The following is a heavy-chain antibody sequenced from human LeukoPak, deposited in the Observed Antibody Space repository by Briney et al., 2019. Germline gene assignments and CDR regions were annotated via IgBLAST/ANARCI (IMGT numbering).Heavy chain of an antibody. J-gene: IGHJ6*02. CDR2: IYYSGST. V-gene: IGHV4-30-4*01. Sequence: SETLSLTCTVSGGSISSGDYYWSWIRQPPGKGLEWIGYIYYSGSTYYNPSLKSRVTISVDTSKNQFSLKLSSVTAADTAVYYCARVTITMVRGFAYGMDVWGQGTTVTVSS. CDR1: GGSISSGDYY. D-gene: IGHD3-10*01. CDR3: ARVTITMVRGFAYGMDV.